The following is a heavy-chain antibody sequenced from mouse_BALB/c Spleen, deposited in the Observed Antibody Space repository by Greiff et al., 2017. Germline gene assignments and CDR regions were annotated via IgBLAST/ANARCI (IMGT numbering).Heavy chain of an antibody. Sequence: QVQLQQPGAELVKPGASVKMSCKASGYTFTSYNMHWVKQTPGQGLEWIGAIYPGNGDTSYNQKFKGKATLTADKSSSTAYMQLSSLTSEDSAVYYCARRGNYVPMDYWGQGTSVTVSS. CDR3: ARRGNYVPMDY. V-gene: IGHV1-12*01. CDR2: IYPGNGDT. CDR1: GYTFTSYN. D-gene: IGHD2-1*01. J-gene: IGHJ4*01.